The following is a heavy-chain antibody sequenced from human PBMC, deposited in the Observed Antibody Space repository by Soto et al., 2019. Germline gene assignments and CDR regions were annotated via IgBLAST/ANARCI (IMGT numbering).Heavy chain of an antibody. D-gene: IGHD3-10*01. Sequence: QVQLQEPGPGLVIPSGTLSLTCAVSGGSISSSQWWTWVRQPPGKGLEGIGETYHSRNTNYTTSLQSRVIISLDKTKNQFALQLSSVAAADTAMYYCARDADYDSGKSTFWAFDIWGQGTMVTVSS. CDR3: ARDADYDSGKSTFWAFDI. CDR2: TYHSRNT. CDR1: GGSISSSQW. V-gene: IGHV4-4*02. J-gene: IGHJ3*02.